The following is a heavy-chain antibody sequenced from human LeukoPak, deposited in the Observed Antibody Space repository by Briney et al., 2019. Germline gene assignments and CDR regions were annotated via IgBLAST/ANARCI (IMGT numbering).Heavy chain of an antibody. D-gene: IGHD6-13*01. J-gene: IGHJ4*02. CDR1: GGSFSGYY. CDR3: ARVRSSSWYTKSPTRGEIDY. CDR2: INHSGST. Sequence: SETLSLTCAVYGGSFSGYYWSWIRQPPGKGLEWIGEINHSGSTNYNPSLKSRVTISVDTSKNQFSLKLSSVTAADTAVYYCARVRSSSWYTKSPTRGEIDYWGQGTLVTVSS. V-gene: IGHV4-34*01.